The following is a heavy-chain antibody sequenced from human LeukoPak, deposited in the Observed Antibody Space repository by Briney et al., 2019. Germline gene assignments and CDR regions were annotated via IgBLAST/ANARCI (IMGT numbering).Heavy chain of an antibody. V-gene: IGHV3-21*01. CDR2: ISSSSSYI. J-gene: IGHJ4*02. D-gene: IGHD2-15*01. CDR1: GFTFSSYS. CDR3: ARDLYCSGGSCLYYFDY. Sequence: GGSLRLSCAASGFTFSSYSMNWVRQAPGKGLEWVSSISSSSSYIYYADSVKGRFTISRDNAKNSLYLQMNSLRAEDTAVYYCARDLYCSGGSCLYYFDYWGQGTLVTVSS.